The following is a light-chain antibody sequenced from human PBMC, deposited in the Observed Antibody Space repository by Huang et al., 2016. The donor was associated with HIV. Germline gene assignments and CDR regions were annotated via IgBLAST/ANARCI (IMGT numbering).Light chain of an antibody. Sequence: DIQITQSPSSLSASVGDRVIITCRASQNINKYLNWYQQKPGKAPKLLISAASNLQSGVPSSCSGSGSGTDFTLTISNLQPEDSATYYCQQSVRTPRTFGQGTKLEI. CDR3: QQSVRTPRT. CDR1: QNINKY. J-gene: IGKJ2*01. CDR2: AAS. V-gene: IGKV1-39*01.